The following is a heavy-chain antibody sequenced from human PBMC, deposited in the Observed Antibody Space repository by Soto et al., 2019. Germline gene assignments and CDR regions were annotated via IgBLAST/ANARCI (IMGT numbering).Heavy chain of an antibody. CDR3: AKDRLYGYQPFDS. CDR1: GFAFSTYA. V-gene: IGHV3-23*01. Sequence: EVQLLESGGGLVQPGGSLRLSCAASGFAFSTYAMNWVRQAPGKGLEWVSSISGSGAGTYYADSVKGRFTISRDNSKNTLYPQMNSLRAEDAAVYYCAKDRLYGYQPFDSWGQGTLVAVSS. D-gene: IGHD2-2*01. CDR2: ISGSGAGT. J-gene: IGHJ4*02.